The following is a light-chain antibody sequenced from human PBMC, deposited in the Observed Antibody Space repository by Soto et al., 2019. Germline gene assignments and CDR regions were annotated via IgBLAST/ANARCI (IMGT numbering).Light chain of an antibody. J-gene: IGKJ1*01. Sequence: RTTLSCRASQSFSNNYLAWYHQKPGQSPRLLIYGASTRAAGIPARFSGSGSGTDFTLTISSLQSEDLGVYYCQQYDNRWTFGPGTKVDIK. CDR3: QQYDNRWT. CDR1: QSFSNN. V-gene: IGKV3-15*01. CDR2: GAS.